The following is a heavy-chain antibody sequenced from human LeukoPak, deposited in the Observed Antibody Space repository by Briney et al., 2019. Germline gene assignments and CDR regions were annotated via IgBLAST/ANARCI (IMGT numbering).Heavy chain of an antibody. Sequence: EGSLRLSCAASGFTFRDYATSWVRQAPGKGLEWISTTINSGASTYYADSVKGRFTISRDNSKNTLYLQMVSLGVEDTALYYCAKARGSSWSEFDYWGQGTLVTVSS. CDR2: TINSGAST. V-gene: IGHV3-23*01. D-gene: IGHD6-13*01. CDR3: AKARGSSWSEFDY. J-gene: IGHJ4*02. CDR1: GFTFRDYA.